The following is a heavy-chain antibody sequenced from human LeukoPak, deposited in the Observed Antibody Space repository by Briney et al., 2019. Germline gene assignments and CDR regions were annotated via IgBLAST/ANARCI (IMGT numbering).Heavy chain of an antibody. D-gene: IGHD1-26*01. J-gene: IGHJ4*02. CDR1: GFTFSSYA. CDR3: AKWELLAFFDY. CDR2: ISSSGGST. Sequence: GGSLRLSCAASGFTFSSYAMGWVRQAPGQGLKWVSTISSSGGSTYYADSVKGRFTISRDNSKNTLYLQMNSLRAEDTAIYYCAKWELLAFFDYWGQGTLVTVSS. V-gene: IGHV3-23*01.